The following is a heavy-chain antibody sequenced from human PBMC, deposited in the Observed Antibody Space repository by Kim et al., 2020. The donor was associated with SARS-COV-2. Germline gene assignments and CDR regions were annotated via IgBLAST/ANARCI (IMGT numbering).Heavy chain of an antibody. Sequence: GGSLRLSCAASGFTFSSYWMSWVRQAPGKGLEWVADIKQDGSDKYYVDSVKGRFTISRDNAKNSLYLQMNSLRAEDTAVYYCARDREAYLDSSGYYYYYYGRDVGGQGPTVTVSS. CDR1: GFTFSSYW. CDR3: ARDREAYLDSSGYYYYYYGRDV. V-gene: IGHV3-7*03. D-gene: IGHD3-22*01. CDR2: IKQDGSDK. J-gene: IGHJ6*02.